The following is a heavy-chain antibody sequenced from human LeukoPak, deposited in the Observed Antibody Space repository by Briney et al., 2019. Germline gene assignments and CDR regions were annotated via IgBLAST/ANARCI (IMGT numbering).Heavy chain of an antibody. CDR3: ARADDFSPRYYYGMDV. Sequence: ASVKVSCKASGYTFTSYGYSWVRQAPGQGLEWMGWISAYNGNTKYAQKLQGRVTMTTDTSTSTAYMELRSLRSDNTAVYYCARADDFSPRYYYGMDVWGQGTTVTVSS. CDR1: GYTFTSYG. V-gene: IGHV1-18*01. CDR2: ISAYNGNT. D-gene: IGHD3-3*01. J-gene: IGHJ6*02.